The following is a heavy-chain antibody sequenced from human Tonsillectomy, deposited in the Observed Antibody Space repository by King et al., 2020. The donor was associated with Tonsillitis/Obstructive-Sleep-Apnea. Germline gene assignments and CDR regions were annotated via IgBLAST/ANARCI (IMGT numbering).Heavy chain of an antibody. J-gene: IGHJ4*02. CDR3: ERIYQGTKRGLGSFDY. Sequence: TLKESGPALVKPTQTLTLTCTFSGFSLSTSGMCVSWIRQPPGKALELLARIDWDDEKYYSTSLKTRLTISKDTSKNQVVLTMTNMDPVDTATYYCERIYQGTKRGLGSFDYWGQGTLVTVSS. D-gene: IGHD2-15*01. CDR1: GFSLSTSGMC. V-gene: IGHV2-70*11. CDR2: IDWDDEK.